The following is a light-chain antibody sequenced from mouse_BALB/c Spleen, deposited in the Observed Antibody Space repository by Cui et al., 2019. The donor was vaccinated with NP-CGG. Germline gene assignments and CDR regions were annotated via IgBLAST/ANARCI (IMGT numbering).Light chain of an antibody. CDR2: GTN. J-gene: IGLJ1*01. CDR3: ALWYSNHWV. CDR1: TGAVTTSNY. V-gene: IGLV1*01. Sequence: QAVVTQESALTTSPGETVTLTCHSSTGAVTTSNYANWVQEKPDHLFTGLIGGTNNRAPGAPARFSGSLIGDKAALTITGAQTEDEAIYFCALWYSNHWVFGGGTKLTVL.